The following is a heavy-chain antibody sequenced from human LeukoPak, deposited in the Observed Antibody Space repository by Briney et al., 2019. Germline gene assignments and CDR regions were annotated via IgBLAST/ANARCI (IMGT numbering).Heavy chain of an antibody. Sequence: GASVKVSCKASGGTFSSYAISWVRQAPGQGLEWTGGIIPIFGTANYAQKFQGRVTITADESTSTAYMELSSLRSEDTAVYYCARDYYGDYSGYFDLWGRGTLVTVSS. CDR3: ARDYYGDYSGYFDL. D-gene: IGHD4-17*01. CDR2: IIPIFGTA. J-gene: IGHJ2*01. CDR1: GGTFSSYA. V-gene: IGHV1-69*13.